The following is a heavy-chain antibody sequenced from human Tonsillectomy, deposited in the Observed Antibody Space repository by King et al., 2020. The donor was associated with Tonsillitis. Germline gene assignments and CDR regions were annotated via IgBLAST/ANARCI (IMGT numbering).Heavy chain of an antibody. D-gene: IGHD4-17*01. CDR3: ARDIPGDYGDDGYFDL. CDR1: GGSISSGGYS. J-gene: IGHJ2*01. CDR2: IYHSGST. V-gene: IGHV4-30-2*01. Sequence: LQLQESGSGLVKPSQTLSLTCAVPGGSISSGGYSWSWIRQPPGKGLEWIGYIYHSGSTYYNPSLKSRVTISVDRSKNHFSLKLSSVTAADTAVYYCARDIPGDYGDDGYFDLWGRGTLVTVSS.